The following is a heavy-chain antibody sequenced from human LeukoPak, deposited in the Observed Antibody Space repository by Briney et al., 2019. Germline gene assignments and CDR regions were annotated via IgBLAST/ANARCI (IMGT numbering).Heavy chain of an antibody. V-gene: IGHV3-74*01. J-gene: IGHJ3*02. Sequence: QPGRSLRLSCAASGFTFSSYWMHWVRQAPGKGLVWVSRINSDGSSTSYADSVKGRFTISRDNAKSTLYLQMNSLRAEDTAVYYCARAPLGDSVGIWGQGTMVTVSS. CDR3: ARAPLGDSVGI. CDR1: GFTFSSYW. D-gene: IGHD3-22*01. CDR2: INSDGSST.